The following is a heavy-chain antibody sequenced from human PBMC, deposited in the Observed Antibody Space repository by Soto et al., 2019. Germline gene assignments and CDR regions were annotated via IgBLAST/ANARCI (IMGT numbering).Heavy chain of an antibody. V-gene: IGHV3-66*01. J-gene: IGHJ6*02. CDR2: IYSGGST. Sequence: GGSLRLSCAASGFTVSSNYMSWVRQAPGKGLEWVSVIYSGGSTYYADSVKGRFTISRDNSKNTLYLQMNSLRAEDTAVYYCACSSSWDYYYGMDVWGQGTTVTVSS. CDR1: GFTVSSNY. CDR3: ACSSSWDYYYGMDV. D-gene: IGHD6-13*01.